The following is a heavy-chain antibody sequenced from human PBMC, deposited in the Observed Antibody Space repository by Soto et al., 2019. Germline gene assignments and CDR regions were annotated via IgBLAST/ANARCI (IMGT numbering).Heavy chain of an antibody. CDR2: ISNGGDYI. CDR1: GSPFSTYG. Sequence: EVQVVESGGGLVKPGGSLRLSCTASGSPFSTYGMNWVRQAPGKGLEWVSSISNGGDYIYYADSVQGRFTISRDNAKNSLYLQMSSLRVEDTAVYFCARDESASSSIRYWGQGTLVTVSS. J-gene: IGHJ4*02. D-gene: IGHD6-13*01. CDR3: ARDESASSSIRY. V-gene: IGHV3-21*01.